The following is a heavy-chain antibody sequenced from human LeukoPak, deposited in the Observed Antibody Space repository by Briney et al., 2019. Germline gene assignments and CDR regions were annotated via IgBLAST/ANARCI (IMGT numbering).Heavy chain of an antibody. Sequence: PSETLSLTCTVSGGSISSYYWSWIRQPPGKGLEWIGEINHSGSTNYNPSLKSRVTISVDTSKNQFSLKLSSVTAADTAVYYCARRGYSYGYYWGQGTLVTVSS. CDR2: INHSGST. V-gene: IGHV4-34*01. CDR1: GGSISSYY. D-gene: IGHD5-18*01. J-gene: IGHJ4*02. CDR3: ARRGYSYGYY.